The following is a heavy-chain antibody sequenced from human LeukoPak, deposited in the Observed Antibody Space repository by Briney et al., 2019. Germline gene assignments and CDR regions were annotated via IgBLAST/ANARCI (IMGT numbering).Heavy chain of an antibody. V-gene: IGHV3-21*01. CDR1: GFSLTSYS. J-gene: IGHJ2*01. CDR2: ISSGTTYI. Sequence: GGSLRLSCAASGFSLTSYSMTWVRQAAGRGLDWVSSISSGTTYIYYADSVKGRFTISKDNAKNSLYLQMNSMIAEDTAVYSCAKDRGSRSRNWYFEFWGRGTLVTVSS. D-gene: IGHD6-13*01. CDR3: AKDRGSRSRNWYFEF.